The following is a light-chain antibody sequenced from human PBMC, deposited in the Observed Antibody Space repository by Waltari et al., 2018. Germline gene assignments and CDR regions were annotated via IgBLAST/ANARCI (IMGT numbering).Light chain of an antibody. CDR2: GAS. V-gene: IGKV3-20*01. Sequence: VLTQSPGTLSLSPGGRATLSCRASQSMSSSNLAWYQQKPAQAPRLLIFGASSRATGIPDRFRGSGSGTDFSLTISRLEPEDFAVYYCQQYATTHPEFGPGTKVDIK. CDR1: QSMSSSN. CDR3: QQYATTHPE. J-gene: IGKJ3*01.